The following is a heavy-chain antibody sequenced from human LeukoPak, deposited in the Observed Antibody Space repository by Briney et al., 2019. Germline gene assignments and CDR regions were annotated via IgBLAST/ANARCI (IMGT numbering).Heavy chain of an antibody. CDR2: INPSGGST. V-gene: IGHV1-46*01. D-gene: IGHD3-3*01. CDR1: GYTFTSYY. CDR3: ASRTDFWSGYYIPGVYYYGMDV. Sequence: ASVKVSCKASGYTFTSYYMHWVRQAPGQGLEWMGIINPSGGSTSYAQKFQGRVTMTRDTSTSTVYMELSSLRSEDTAVYYCASRTDFWSGYYIPGVYYYGMDVWGQGTTVTVPS. J-gene: IGHJ6*02.